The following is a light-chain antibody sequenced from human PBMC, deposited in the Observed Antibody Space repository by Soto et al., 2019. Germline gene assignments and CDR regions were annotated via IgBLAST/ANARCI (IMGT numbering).Light chain of an antibody. V-gene: IGLV4-60*01. CDR2: LEGRGNY. J-gene: IGLJ3*02. Sequence: QLVLTQSSSASASLGSSVKLTCTLSSGHSSYIIAWHQQQPGKAPRYLMKLEGRGNYNKGSGVPDRFSGSSSGADRYLTIXXXXXXXXAXYYCETWDSNTWVFGGGTKLTV. CDR1: SGHSSYI. CDR3: ETWDSNTWV.